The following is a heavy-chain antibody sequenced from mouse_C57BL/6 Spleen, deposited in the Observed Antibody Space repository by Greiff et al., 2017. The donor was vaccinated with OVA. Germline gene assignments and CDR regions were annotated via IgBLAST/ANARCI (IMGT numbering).Heavy chain of an antibody. Sequence: EVHLVESGGGLVKPGGSLKLSCAASGFTFSSYAMSWVRQTPEKRLEWVATISDGGSYTYYPDNVKGRFTISRDNAKNNLYLQMSHLKSEDTAMYYCARVDYDYDDWYFDVWGTGTTVTVSS. CDR3: ARVDYDYDDWYFDV. V-gene: IGHV5-4*01. D-gene: IGHD2-4*01. J-gene: IGHJ1*03. CDR2: ISDGGSYT. CDR1: GFTFSSYA.